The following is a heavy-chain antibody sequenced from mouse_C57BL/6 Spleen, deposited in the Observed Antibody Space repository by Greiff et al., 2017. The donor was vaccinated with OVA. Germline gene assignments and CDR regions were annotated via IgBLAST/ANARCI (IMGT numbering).Heavy chain of an antibody. CDR1: GYTFTSYW. V-gene: IGHV1-55*01. D-gene: IGHD2-3*01. J-gene: IGHJ1*03. Sequence: QVQLQQPGAELVKPGASVKMSCKASGYTFTSYWITWVKQRPGQGLEWIGDIYPGSGSTNYNEKFKSKATLTVDTSSSTAYMQLSSLTSEDSAVEYCARRGYDGYYVGYFDVWGTGTTVTVSS. CDR3: ARRGYDGYYVGYFDV. CDR2: IYPGSGST.